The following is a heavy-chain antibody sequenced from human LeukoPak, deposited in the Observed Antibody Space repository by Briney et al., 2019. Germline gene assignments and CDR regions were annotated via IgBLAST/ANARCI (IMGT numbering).Heavy chain of an antibody. CDR1: GFTFSSYS. V-gene: IGHV3-21*04. Sequence: GGSLRLSCAASGFTFSSYSMNWVRQAPGKGLEWVSSISSSSSYIYYADSVKGRFTISRDNAKNSLYLQMNSLRAEDTAVYYCAKTLGLSWYEDYWGQGTLVTVSS. J-gene: IGHJ4*02. CDR3: AKTLGLSWYEDY. CDR2: ISSSSSYI. D-gene: IGHD6-13*01.